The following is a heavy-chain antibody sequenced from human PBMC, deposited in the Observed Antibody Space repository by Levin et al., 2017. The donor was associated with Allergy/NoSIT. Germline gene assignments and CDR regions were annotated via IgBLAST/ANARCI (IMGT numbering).Heavy chain of an antibody. CDR3: ARSEGPRWFDP. CDR2: ISYDGSNK. Sequence: GGSLRLSCAASGFTFSSYAMHWVRQAPGKGLEWVAVISYDGSNKYYADSVKGRFTISRDNSKNTLYLQMNSLRAEDTAVYYCARSEGPRWFDPWGQGTLVTVSS. V-gene: IGHV3-30*04. J-gene: IGHJ5*02. CDR1: GFTFSSYA.